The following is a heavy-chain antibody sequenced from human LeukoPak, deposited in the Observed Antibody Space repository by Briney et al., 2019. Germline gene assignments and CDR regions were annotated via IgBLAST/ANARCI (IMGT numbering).Heavy chain of an antibody. CDR3: ARGPSTSDSSAYLIDLFDN. J-gene: IGHJ4*02. Sequence: PGGSLRLSCAASWFSVSTNYMSWVRQAPGVGLECVSVISNHGTTYYADSVKGRFTISRDNARKSLYLQMNSLRAEDTAVYYCARGPSTSDSSAYLIDLFDNWGQGTLVTASS. CDR2: ISNHGTT. V-gene: IGHV3-53*01. CDR1: WFSVSTNY. D-gene: IGHD3-22*01.